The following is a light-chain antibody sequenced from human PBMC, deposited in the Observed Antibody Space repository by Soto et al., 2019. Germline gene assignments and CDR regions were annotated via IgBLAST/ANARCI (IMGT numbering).Light chain of an antibody. CDR1: QTVSTF. CDR3: QQRSGWPT. Sequence: ENILTQSPDTLPLNAGDRATLPCRASQTVSTFLAWYQQKPGQAPRLIVYDASKRAPGIPARFIGSGSGTDFTLTVSSLEPEDFALYYCQQRSGWPTFGQGTKVDIK. J-gene: IGKJ1*01. V-gene: IGKV3-11*01. CDR2: DAS.